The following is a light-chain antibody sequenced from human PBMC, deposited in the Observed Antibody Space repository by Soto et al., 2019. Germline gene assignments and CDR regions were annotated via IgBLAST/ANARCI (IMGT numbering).Light chain of an antibody. CDR3: QQLNSYPPWT. Sequence: IQLTQSPSSLSASVGDIVTITCRASQGISSNLAWYQQKPGRAPKLLIFGASTLQSGVPSRFSGSGSGTDFTLTISSLQPEDFATYFCQQLNSYPPWTFGQGTKVEIK. V-gene: IGKV1-9*01. CDR1: QGISSN. CDR2: GAS. J-gene: IGKJ1*01.